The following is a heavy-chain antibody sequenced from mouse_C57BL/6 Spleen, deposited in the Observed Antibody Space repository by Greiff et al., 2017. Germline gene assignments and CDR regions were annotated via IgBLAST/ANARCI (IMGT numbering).Heavy chain of an antibody. CDR2: IDPSDSET. CDR3: ARRTTVVATSDYFDY. D-gene: IGHD1-1*01. J-gene: IGHJ2*01. V-gene: IGHV1-52*01. Sequence: QVQLQQPGAELVRPGSSVKLSCKASGYTFTSYWMHWVKQRPIQGLEWIGNIDPSDSETHYNQKFKDKATLTVDKSSSTAYMQLSSLTSEDSAGYYCARRTTVVATSDYFDYWGQGTTLTVSS. CDR1: GYTFTSYW.